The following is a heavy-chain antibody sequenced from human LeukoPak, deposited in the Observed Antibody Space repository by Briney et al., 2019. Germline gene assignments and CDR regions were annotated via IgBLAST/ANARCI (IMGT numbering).Heavy chain of an antibody. V-gene: IGHV4-61*02. CDR3: ARGSIVVVPAASLGVNYYYYMDV. CDR1: GGSISSGSYY. CDR2: IYTSGST. D-gene: IGHD2-2*01. J-gene: IGHJ6*03. Sequence: SETLSLTCTVSGGSISSGSYYWSWIRQPAGKGLEWIGRIYTSGSTNYNPSLKSRVTISVDTSKNQFSLKLSSVTAADTAVYYCARGSIVVVPAASLGVNYYYYMDVWGKGTTVTISS.